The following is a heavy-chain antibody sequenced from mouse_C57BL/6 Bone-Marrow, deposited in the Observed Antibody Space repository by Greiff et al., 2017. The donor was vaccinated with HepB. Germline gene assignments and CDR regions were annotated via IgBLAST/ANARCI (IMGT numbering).Heavy chain of an antibody. CDR1: GFSLTSYG. V-gene: IGHV2-2*01. CDR3: ARNGPVEATRYFDV. Sequence: QVQLQQSGPGLVQPSQSLSITCTVSGFSLTSYGVHWVRQSPGKGLEWLGVIWSGGSTDYNAAFISRLSISKDNSKSQVFFKMNSLQADDTAIYYWARNGPVEATRYFDVWGTGTTVTVSS. D-gene: IGHD1-1*01. CDR2: IWSGGST. J-gene: IGHJ1*03.